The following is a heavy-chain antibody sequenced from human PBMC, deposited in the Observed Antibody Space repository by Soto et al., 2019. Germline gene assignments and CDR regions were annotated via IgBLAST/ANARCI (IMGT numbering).Heavy chain of an antibody. CDR3: ARRDRYYDSSGYLGDWFDP. V-gene: IGHV4-34*01. J-gene: IGHJ5*02. CDR1: GGSFSGYY. CDR2: INHSGST. Sequence: PSETLSLTCAVYGGSFSGYYWSWIRQPPGKGLEWIGEINHSGSTNYNPSLKSRVTISVDTSKNQFSLKLSSVTAADTAVYYCARRDRYYDSSGYLGDWFDPWGQGTLVTVS. D-gene: IGHD3-22*01.